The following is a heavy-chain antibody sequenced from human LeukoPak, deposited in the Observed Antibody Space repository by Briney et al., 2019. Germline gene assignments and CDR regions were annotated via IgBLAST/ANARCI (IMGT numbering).Heavy chain of an antibody. V-gene: IGHV1-8*01. Sequence: ASVKVSCKASGYTFTSYDINWVRQAAGQGLEWMGWMNPNSGNTGYAQKFQGRVTMTRNTSISTAYMELSSLRSEDTAVYYCARESYDSSGYYFDYWGQGTLVTVSS. J-gene: IGHJ4*02. CDR3: ARESYDSSGYYFDY. CDR1: GYTFTSYD. D-gene: IGHD3-22*01. CDR2: MNPNSGNT.